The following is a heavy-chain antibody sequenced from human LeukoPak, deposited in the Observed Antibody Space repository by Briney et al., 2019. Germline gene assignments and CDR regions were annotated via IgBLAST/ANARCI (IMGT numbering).Heavy chain of an antibody. CDR3: ARYGGNSGVNY. J-gene: IGHJ4*02. CDR1: GGSISSYY. CDR2: IYYSGST. D-gene: IGHD4-23*01. Sequence: SETLSLTCTVSGGSISSYYWSWIRQPPGKGLEWIGYIYYSGSTNYNPSLKSRVTISVDTSKNQFSLKLSSVTAADTAVYYCARYGGNSGVNYWGQGTLVTVSS. V-gene: IGHV4-59*01.